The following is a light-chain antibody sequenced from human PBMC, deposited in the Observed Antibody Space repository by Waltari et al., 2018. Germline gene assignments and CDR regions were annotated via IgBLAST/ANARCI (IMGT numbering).Light chain of an antibody. V-gene: IGLV3-1*01. CDR1: KLGDKY. J-gene: IGLJ2*01. CDR3: QAWDSSTGV. Sequence: SYELTQPPSVSVSPGQTASITCSGDKLGDKYACWYQQKPGQSPVLVIYQDSKRPSGIPERFSGSNSGNTATLTISGTPAMDEADYYCQAWDSSTGVFGGGTKLTVL. CDR2: QDS.